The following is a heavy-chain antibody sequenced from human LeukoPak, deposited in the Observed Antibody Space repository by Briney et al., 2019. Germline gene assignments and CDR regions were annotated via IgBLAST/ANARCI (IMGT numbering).Heavy chain of an antibody. D-gene: IGHD1-14*01. CDR1: GFTFSSYD. Sequence: PGGSLRLSCAASGFTFSSYDMHWVRQVTGKALEWVSAIDAAGNTYYPDSVKGRFTISRENAKNSFYLQMNSLRAGDTAVYYCAGGGKPAVFDIWGQGTMITVSS. J-gene: IGHJ3*02. CDR2: IDAAGNT. CDR3: AGGGKPAVFDI. V-gene: IGHV3-13*04.